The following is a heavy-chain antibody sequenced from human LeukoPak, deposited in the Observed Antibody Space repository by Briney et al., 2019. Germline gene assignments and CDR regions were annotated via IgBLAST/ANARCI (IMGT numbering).Heavy chain of an antibody. CDR2: IYYSGST. J-gene: IGHJ3*02. CDR3: ARGPEPSKADAFDI. CDR1: GGSISSSSYY. V-gene: IGHV4-39*07. Sequence: PSETLSLTCTVSGGSISSSSYYWGWIRQPPGKGLEWIGSIYYSGSTYYNPSLKSRVTISVDTSKNQFSLKLSSVTAADTAVYYCARGPEPSKADAFDIWGQGTMVTVSS. D-gene: IGHD1-14*01.